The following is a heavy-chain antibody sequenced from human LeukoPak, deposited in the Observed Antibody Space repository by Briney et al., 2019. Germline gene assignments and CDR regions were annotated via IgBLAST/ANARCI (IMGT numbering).Heavy chain of an antibody. J-gene: IGHJ5*02. CDR3: AREDYDILTGYQYNWFDP. D-gene: IGHD3-9*01. V-gene: IGHV1-8*01. Sequence: ASVKVSCKASGYTFTSYDINWVRQATGQGLEWMGWMNPNSGNTGYAQKFQGRVTMTRNTSISTAYMGLSSLRSEDTAVYYCAREDYDILTGYQYNWFDPWGQGTLVTVSS. CDR2: MNPNSGNT. CDR1: GYTFTSYD.